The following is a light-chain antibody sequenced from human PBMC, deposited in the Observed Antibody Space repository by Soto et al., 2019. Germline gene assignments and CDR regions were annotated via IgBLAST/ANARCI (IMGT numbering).Light chain of an antibody. J-gene: IGLJ3*02. CDR3: AAWDDSLKGWV. V-gene: IGLV1-44*01. CDR1: SSNIGSET. Sequence: QSVLTQPPSASGTPGQRVTISCSGSSSNIGSETVNWYQQVPGTAPKLLIYANNQRPSGVPDRFSVSKSGTSASLAIGGLQSEDEADYYCAAWDDSLKGWVFGGRTKLTVL. CDR2: ANN.